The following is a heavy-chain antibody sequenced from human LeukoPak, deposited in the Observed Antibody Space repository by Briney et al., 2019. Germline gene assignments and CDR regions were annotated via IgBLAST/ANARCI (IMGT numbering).Heavy chain of an antibody. J-gene: IGHJ3*01. CDR1: GFSLCGGGVA. CDR2: IYWNDVK. D-gene: IGHD5-12*01. CDR3: AHAADESGKVDDDTFDV. Sequence: SGPTLVNPTQTLTLTCSFSGFSLCGGGVAVGWIRQPPGKALEWLALIYWNDVKRYSPSLRTRLTIIKDTPKNQVVLTMTNMDPEDTATYYCAHAADESGKVDDDTFDVWGQGTMVTVSS. V-gene: IGHV2-5*01.